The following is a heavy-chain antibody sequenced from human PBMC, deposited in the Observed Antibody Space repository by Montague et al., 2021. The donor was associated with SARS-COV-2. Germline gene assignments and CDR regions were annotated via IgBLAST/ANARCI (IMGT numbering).Heavy chain of an antibody. D-gene: IGHD6-25*01. CDR2: INHSGST. Sequence: SETLSLTCTVSGGSISSYYWSWLRQPPGKGLEWIGEINHSGSTNYNPSLKSRVTISVDTSKNQFSLNLSSVTAADTAVYYCARGTKRVCTYDYDRSGYGTDYWGQGTLVTVSS. V-gene: IGHV4-59*12. J-gene: IGHJ4*02. CDR3: ARGTKRVCTYDYDRSGYGTDY. CDR1: GGSISSYY.